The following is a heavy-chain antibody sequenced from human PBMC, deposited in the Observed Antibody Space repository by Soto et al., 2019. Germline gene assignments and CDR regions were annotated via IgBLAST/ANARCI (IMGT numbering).Heavy chain of an antibody. D-gene: IGHD3-22*01. CDR1: GVNRISYD. V-gene: IGHV4-59*01. Sequence: QSLLHPVSGVNRISYDCILIRQPHGKGLEWIGYIYYSGSTNYNPSLKSRVTISVDTSKNQFSLKLSSVTAAYTAVYYCARIQAGAVYYDGGCYPKPAYWRQG. CDR3: ARIQAGAVYYDGGCYPKPAY. J-gene: IGHJ4*02. CDR2: IYYSGST.